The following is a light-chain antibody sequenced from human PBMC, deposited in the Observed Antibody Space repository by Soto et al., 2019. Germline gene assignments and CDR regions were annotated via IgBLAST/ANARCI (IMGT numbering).Light chain of an antibody. J-gene: IGKJ1*01. CDR1: QSISWW. V-gene: IGKV1-5*01. CDR2: DAS. CDR3: QQYKNYPWT. Sequence: DIPMTQSPSSLSASVGDRVTITCRASQSISWWLAWYQQKPGKAPKLLIYDASSLGSGVPSRFSGSGSGTEFTLTISNLQPDDFASYYCQQYKNYPWTFGQGTKVEIK.